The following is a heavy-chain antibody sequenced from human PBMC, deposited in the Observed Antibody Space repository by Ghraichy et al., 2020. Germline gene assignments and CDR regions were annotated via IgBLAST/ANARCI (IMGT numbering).Heavy chain of an antibody. CDR2: IYYSGST. CDR3: ARDACSSTSCYTFWYFDL. Sequence: SETLSLTCTVSGGSISSYYWSWILQPPGKGLEWIGYIYYSGSTNYNPSLKSRVTISVDTSKNQFSLKLSSVTAADTAVYYCARDACSSTSCYTFWYFDLWGRGTLVTVSS. J-gene: IGHJ2*01. V-gene: IGHV4-59*01. D-gene: IGHD2-2*02. CDR1: GGSISSYY.